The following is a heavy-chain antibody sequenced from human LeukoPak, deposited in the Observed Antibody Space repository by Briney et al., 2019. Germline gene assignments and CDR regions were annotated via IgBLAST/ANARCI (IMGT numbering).Heavy chain of an antibody. Sequence: GESLKISFKGSGXRFSRYWITWVRQMPGKGLEWMGRIDPSDSYTNYSPSFQGHVTISADKSISTAYLQWSSLKASDPAMYYCARAYSSSWHFDYWGQGTLVTVSS. CDR2: IDPSDSYT. J-gene: IGHJ4*02. V-gene: IGHV5-10-1*01. CDR1: GXRFSRYW. D-gene: IGHD6-13*01. CDR3: ARAYSSSWHFDY.